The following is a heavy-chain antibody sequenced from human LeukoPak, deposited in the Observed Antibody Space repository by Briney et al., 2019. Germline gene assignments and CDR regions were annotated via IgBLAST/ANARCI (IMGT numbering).Heavy chain of an antibody. V-gene: IGHV4-39*01. CDR2: ISYIGST. CDR3: ASHSLRLRWPTDLGY. CDR1: GGSISTNGDY. J-gene: IGHJ4*02. D-gene: IGHD4-23*01. Sequence: SETLSLTCTVSGGSISTNGDYWGWIRQPPGKGLEWIGSISYIGSTHYNPSLKSRVIISVDTSRNQFYLKLSSVTAADTAVYYCASHSLRLRWPTDLGYWGQGTLVTVSS.